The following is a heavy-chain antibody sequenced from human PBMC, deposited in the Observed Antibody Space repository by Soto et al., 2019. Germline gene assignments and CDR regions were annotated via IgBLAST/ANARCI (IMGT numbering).Heavy chain of an antibody. Sequence: GGSLRLSCAASGFTFSSYGMHWVRQAPGKGLEWVAVISYDGSNKYYADSVKGRFTISRDNSKNTLYLQMNSLRAEDTAVYYCAKDLRYSSSWYGGYYYGMDVWGQGTTVTVSS. CDR3: AKDLRYSSSWYGGYYYGMDV. CDR1: GFTFSSYG. J-gene: IGHJ6*02. V-gene: IGHV3-30*18. D-gene: IGHD6-13*01. CDR2: ISYDGSNK.